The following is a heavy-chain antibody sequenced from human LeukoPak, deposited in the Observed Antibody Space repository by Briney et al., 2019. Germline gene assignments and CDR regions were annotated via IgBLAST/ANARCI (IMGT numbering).Heavy chain of an antibody. Sequence: GGSLRLSCAASGFTFSSYAMSWVRQAPGKGLEWVSAISGSGGSTYYADSVKGRFTISRDNSENTLYLQMNSLRAEDTAVYYCAKAISDIVVVVAAEYYYYYGMDVWGQGTTVTVSS. D-gene: IGHD2-15*01. CDR3: AKAISDIVVVVAAEYYYYYGMDV. V-gene: IGHV3-23*01. J-gene: IGHJ6*02. CDR2: ISGSGGST. CDR1: GFTFSSYA.